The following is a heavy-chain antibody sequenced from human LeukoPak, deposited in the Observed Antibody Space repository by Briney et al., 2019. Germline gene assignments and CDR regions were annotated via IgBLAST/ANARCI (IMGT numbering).Heavy chain of an antibody. V-gene: IGHV1-18*01. CDR1: GYTFTSYV. CDR3: ARDAATADRPDFDY. D-gene: IGHD6-25*01. J-gene: IGHJ4*02. Sequence: GASVKVSCKASGYTFTSYVISWVRQAPGRGREWMVWISAYKGNTNYPQKLQGSGTTTTDTAKRTAYLELRSLSSDDTAVYYCARDAATADRPDFDYWGQGPLVTVSS. CDR2: ISAYKGNT.